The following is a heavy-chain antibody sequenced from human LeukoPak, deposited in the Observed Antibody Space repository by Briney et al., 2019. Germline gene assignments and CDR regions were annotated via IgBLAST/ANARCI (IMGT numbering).Heavy chain of an antibody. V-gene: IGHV3-7*01. CDR2: IKQDGSEK. D-gene: IGHD3-10*01. J-gene: IGHJ4*02. Sequence: GGSLRLSCAASGFSFTTYWMSWDRQAPGKGLEWVANIKQDGSEKYYVDSVKGRFTISRANAKNSLSLQVNSLRVEDTAVYYCAKLAKYFYGSETYYFFEHWGQGTPVTASS. CDR1: GFSFTTYW. CDR3: AKLAKYFYGSETYYFFEH.